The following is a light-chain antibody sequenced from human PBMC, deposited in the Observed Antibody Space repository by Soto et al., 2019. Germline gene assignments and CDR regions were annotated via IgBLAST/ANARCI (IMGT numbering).Light chain of an antibody. CDR1: QSVSNN. V-gene: IGKV3D-15*01. CDR2: DSS. CDR3: QQYNNWPQT. J-gene: IGKJ1*01. Sequence: EIVLTQSPGTLSLSPGERATLSCRASQSVSNNYLAWYQQKPGQAPRLLINDSSNRATGITARFSGSGSGTDFTLTISGLQSEDFAVYYCQQYNNWPQTFGQGTKV.